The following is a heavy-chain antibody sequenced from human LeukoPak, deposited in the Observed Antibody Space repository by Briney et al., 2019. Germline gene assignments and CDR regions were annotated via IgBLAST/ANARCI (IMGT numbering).Heavy chain of an antibody. CDR1: GGSFNSYA. CDR2: IIPIFGTA. J-gene: IGHJ4*02. Sequence: SSVTVSCKASGGSFNSYAIIWVQQAPGQGLEWMGRIIPIFGTANYAQKFQGRVTITTDESTSTAYIELSSLRSEDRAEYYCAKLAAGTSIGWGQGTLVTVSS. D-gene: IGHD6-13*01. CDR3: AKLAAGTSIG. V-gene: IGHV1-69*05.